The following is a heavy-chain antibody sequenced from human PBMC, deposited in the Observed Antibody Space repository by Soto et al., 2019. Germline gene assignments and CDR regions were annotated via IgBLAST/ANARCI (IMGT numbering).Heavy chain of an antibody. CDR1: GGSISSGGYY. CDR2: IYYSGST. Sequence: PAETLSLTCTVSGGSISSGGYYWSWIRQHPGKGLEWIGYIYYSGSTYYNPSLKSRVTISVDTSKNQFSLKLSSVTAADTAVYYCARADETAMVAKYYFDSWGQGTLVTVSS. J-gene: IGHJ4*02. D-gene: IGHD5-18*01. V-gene: IGHV4-31*03. CDR3: ARADETAMVAKYYFDS.